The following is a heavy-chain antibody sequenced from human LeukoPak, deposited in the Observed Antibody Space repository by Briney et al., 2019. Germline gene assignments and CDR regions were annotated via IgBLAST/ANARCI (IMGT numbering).Heavy chain of an antibody. CDR1: GGSISSYY. J-gene: IGHJ5*02. Sequence: SETLSLTCTVSGGSISSYYGSWIRQPAGKGLEWIGRIYTSGSTNYNPSLKSRVTMSVDTSKNQFSLKLSSVTAADTAVYYCARARIAVASDWFDPWGQGTLVTVSS. D-gene: IGHD6-19*01. CDR2: IYTSGST. V-gene: IGHV4-4*07. CDR3: ARARIAVASDWFDP.